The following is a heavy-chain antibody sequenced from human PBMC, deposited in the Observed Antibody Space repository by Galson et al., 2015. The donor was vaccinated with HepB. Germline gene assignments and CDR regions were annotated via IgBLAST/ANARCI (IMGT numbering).Heavy chain of an antibody. Sequence: SLRLSCAASGFTFSSYSMNWVRQAPGKGLEWVSSISSSSSYIYYADSVRGRFTISRDNAKNSLYLQMDSLRAEDTAVYYCARSGSGSYTLDYWGQGTLVTVSSGSASAREDYYYYMDVWGKGTTVTVSS. CDR3: ARSGSGSYTLDYWGQGTLVTVSSGSASAREDYYYYMDV. J-gene: IGHJ6*03. V-gene: IGHV3-21*01. CDR1: GFTFSSYS. CDR2: ISSSSSYI. D-gene: IGHD3-10*01.